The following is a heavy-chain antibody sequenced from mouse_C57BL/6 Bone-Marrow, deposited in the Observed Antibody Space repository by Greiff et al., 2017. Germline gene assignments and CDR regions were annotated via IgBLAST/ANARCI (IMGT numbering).Heavy chain of an antibody. Sequence: VQLQQSGPELVKPGASVKMSCKASGYTFTDYNMHWVKQSHGKSLEWIGYINPNNGGTSYNQKFKGKATLTVNKSSSTAYMELRSLTSEDSAVYSCVIYYDSPYDLDYRGQGTTLTVSS. D-gene: IGHD2-4*01. J-gene: IGHJ2*01. V-gene: IGHV1-22*01. CDR2: INPNNGGT. CDR1: GYTFTDYN. CDR3: VIYYDSPYDLDY.